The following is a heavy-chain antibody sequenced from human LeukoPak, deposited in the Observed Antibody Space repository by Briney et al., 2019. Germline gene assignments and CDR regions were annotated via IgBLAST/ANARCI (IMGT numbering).Heavy chain of an antibody. J-gene: IGHJ4*02. CDR1: GFTSSNHG. Sequence: GGSLRLSCAASGFTSSNHGMHWVRQAPGKGLEWVAIIWSDGSNKYYADSVKGRFTISRDNSRNTLYLQMNSLRAEDTALYYCAKDYRVGASQQDYWGQGTLVTVSS. D-gene: IGHD1-26*01. CDR3: AKDYRVGASQQDY. V-gene: IGHV3-33*06. CDR2: IWSDGSNK.